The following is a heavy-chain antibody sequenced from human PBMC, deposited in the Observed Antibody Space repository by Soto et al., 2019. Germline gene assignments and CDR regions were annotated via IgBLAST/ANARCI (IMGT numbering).Heavy chain of an antibody. CDR2: MNPNSGKT. CDR3: ARRKYCSGGSCYSPPDAFDI. V-gene: IGHV1-8*01. CDR1: GYTFTSYD. D-gene: IGHD2-15*01. J-gene: IGHJ3*02. Sequence: QVQLVQSGAEVKKPGASVKVSCKASGYTFTSYDINWVRQATGQGLEWMGWMNPNSGKTGYEQKCKGRDTMTRNTSKSTAYMELSSLRSEDTAVYYCARRKYCSGGSCYSPPDAFDIWGQGTMVTVSS.